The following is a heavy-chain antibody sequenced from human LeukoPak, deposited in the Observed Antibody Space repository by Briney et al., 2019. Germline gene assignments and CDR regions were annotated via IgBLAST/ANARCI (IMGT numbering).Heavy chain of an antibody. D-gene: IGHD2-2*02. Sequence: ASVKVSCKASGYTFTSYDINWVRQATGQGLEWMGWMNPNSGNTGYAQKFQGRVTMTRNTSISTAYMELSSLRSEDTAVYYCAREALDEIVVVPAAIMGNWFDPWGQGTLVTVSS. V-gene: IGHV1-8*01. CDR1: GYTFTSYD. CDR3: AREALDEIVVVPAAIMGNWFDP. J-gene: IGHJ5*02. CDR2: MNPNSGNT.